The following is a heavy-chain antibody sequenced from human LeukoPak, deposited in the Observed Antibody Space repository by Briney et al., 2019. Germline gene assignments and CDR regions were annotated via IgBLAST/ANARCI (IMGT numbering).Heavy chain of an antibody. D-gene: IGHD4-23*01. CDR1: GFTFSGYY. CDR3: AREFRGIDYGGNLVDC. CDR2: INTDGSNT. J-gene: IGHJ4*02. V-gene: IGHV3-74*01. Sequence: GGSLRLSCATSGFTFSGYYMHWVRQAPGKGLVWLSRINTDGSNTDYADSVKGRFTISRDNAKRTLYLQMNSLRAEDTALYYCAREFRGIDYGGNLVDCWGQGTLVTVSS.